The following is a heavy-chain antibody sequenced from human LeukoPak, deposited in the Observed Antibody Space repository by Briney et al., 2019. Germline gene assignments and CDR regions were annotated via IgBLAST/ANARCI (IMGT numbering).Heavy chain of an antibody. CDR1: GVIFDNYW. CDR2: LKEDGSAK. V-gene: IGHV3-7*01. D-gene: IGHD6-13*01. CDR3: ARDERAGPYIY. J-gene: IGHJ4*02. Sequence: TGGSLSLSCEASGVIFDNYWVTWVRQAPGRGLEGVANLKEDGSAKQHPDSVRGRFNFSRGNTESLVWLHLSSLKAEDSAVYYCARDERAGPYIYWGRGILVTVSS.